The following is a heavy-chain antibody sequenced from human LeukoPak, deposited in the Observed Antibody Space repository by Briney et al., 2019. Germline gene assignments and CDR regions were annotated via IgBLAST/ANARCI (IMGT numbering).Heavy chain of an antibody. CDR2: IKEDGSEK. CDR3: ARSYDGYVRSFDY. J-gene: IGHJ4*02. V-gene: IGHV3-7*01. CDR1: GFIFSSHW. Sequence: GGSLRLSCAASGFIFSSHWMSWVRQAPGKGLEWVASIKEDGSEKSYMDSVKGRFTISRDNAKNSLYLQMNSLRAEDTAVYYCARSYDGYVRSFDYWGQEALVTVSS. D-gene: IGHD5-24*01.